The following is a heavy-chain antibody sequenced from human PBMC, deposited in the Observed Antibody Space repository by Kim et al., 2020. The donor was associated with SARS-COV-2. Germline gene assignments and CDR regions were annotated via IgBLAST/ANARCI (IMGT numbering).Heavy chain of an antibody. CDR3: AKAPNWLQHYFDY. CDR1: GFTFSSYD. J-gene: IGHJ4*02. CDR2: ISGSGGIT. Sequence: GGSLRLSCAASGFTFSSYDMSWVRQAPGKGLEWLSSISGSGGITSYADSVKGRFTISRDNSKNTLYLHMNSLRAEDTAVYYCAKAPNWLQHYFDYWGQG. D-gene: IGHD5-12*01. V-gene: IGHV3-23*01.